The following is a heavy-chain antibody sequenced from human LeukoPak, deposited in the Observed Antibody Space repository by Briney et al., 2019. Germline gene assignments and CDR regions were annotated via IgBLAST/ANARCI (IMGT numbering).Heavy chain of an antibody. J-gene: IGHJ4*02. V-gene: IGHV3-53*01. CDR1: GFTVSSNY. CDR2: IYSGGST. CDR3: ARQHSSGWTLDY. Sequence: RGSLRLSCAASGFTVSSNYMSWVRQAPGKGLEWVSVIYSGGSTYYADSVKGRFTISRDNSKNTLYLQMNSLRAEDAAVYYCARQHSSGWTLDYWGQGTLVTVPS. D-gene: IGHD6-19*01.